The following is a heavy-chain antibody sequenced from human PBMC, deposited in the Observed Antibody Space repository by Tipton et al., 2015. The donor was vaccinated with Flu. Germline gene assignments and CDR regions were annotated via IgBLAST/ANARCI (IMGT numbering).Heavy chain of an antibody. J-gene: IGHJ6*03. D-gene: IGHD6-25*01. Sequence: QSGPEVKKPGSSVKVSCKASGGTFDTYSITWVRQAPGQGLEWMGGVNPFFGPPQYAKKFQGRLTITADDSTNTADMYLSSLTSDDTAVYYCARQIYTSGELDYDYYYMDVWGKGTTVTVSS. CDR3: ARQIYTSGELDYDYYYMDV. V-gene: IGHV1-69*01. CDR2: VNPFFGPP. CDR1: GGTFDTYS.